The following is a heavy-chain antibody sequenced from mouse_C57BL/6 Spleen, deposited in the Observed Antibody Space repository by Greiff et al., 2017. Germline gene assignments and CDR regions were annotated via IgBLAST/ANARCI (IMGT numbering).Heavy chain of an antibody. CDR2: IDPETGGT. D-gene: IGHD1-1*01. J-gene: IGHJ2*01. CDR1: GYTFTDYE. Sequence: VQLVESGAELVRPGASVTLSCKASGYTFTDYEMHWVKQTPVHGLEWIGAIDPETGGTAYNQKFKGKAILTADKSSSTAYMELRSLTSEDSAVYYCTREELRYWGQGTTLTVSS. CDR3: TREELRY. V-gene: IGHV1-15*01.